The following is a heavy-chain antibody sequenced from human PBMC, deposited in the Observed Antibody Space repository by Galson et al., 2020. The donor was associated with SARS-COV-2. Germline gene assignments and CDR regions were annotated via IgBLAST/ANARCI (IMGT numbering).Heavy chain of an antibody. CDR1: GYTFTGYY. CDR2: INPNSGGT. V-gene: IGHV1-2*04. D-gene: IGHD6-13*01. Sequence: ASVKVSCKPSGYTFTGYYMHWVRQAPGQGLEWMGWINPNSGGTNYAQKFQGWVTMTRDTSISTAYMELSRLRSDDTAVYYCARDSIDSSSWEFDYWGQGTLVTVSS. J-gene: IGHJ4*02. CDR3: ARDSIDSSSWEFDY.